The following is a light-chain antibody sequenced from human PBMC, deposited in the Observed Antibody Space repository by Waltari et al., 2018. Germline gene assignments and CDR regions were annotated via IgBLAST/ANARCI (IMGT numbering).Light chain of an antibody. Sequence: QSALTQPASVSGSPGQSITISCTGTSSDVGGYNYVSWYQQHPGKAPKPRIYEVGNRPSGVSNRFSGSKSGNTASLTISGLQAEDEADYYCSSYTSSSTRVFGTGTKVTVL. J-gene: IGLJ1*01. CDR1: SSDVGGYNY. CDR3: SSYTSSSTRV. CDR2: EVG. V-gene: IGLV2-14*01.